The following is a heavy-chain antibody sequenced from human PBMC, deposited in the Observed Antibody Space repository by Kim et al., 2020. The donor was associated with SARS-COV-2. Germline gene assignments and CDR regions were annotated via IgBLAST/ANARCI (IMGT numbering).Heavy chain of an antibody. CDR3: AKDLVVPAAMALDYYYYGMDV. D-gene: IGHD2-2*01. J-gene: IGHJ6*02. Sequence: FTISRDNSKNTLYLQMNSLRAEDTAVYYCAKDLVVPAAMALDYYYYGMDVWGQGTTVTVSS. V-gene: IGHV3-23*01.